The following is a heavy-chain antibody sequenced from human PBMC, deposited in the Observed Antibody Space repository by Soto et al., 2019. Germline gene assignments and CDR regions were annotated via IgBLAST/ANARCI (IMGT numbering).Heavy chain of an antibody. V-gene: IGHV4-31*03. CDR1: GASISGFY. Sequence: SETLSLTCTVSGASISGFYWSWIRQHPGKGLEWIGYIYYSGSTYYNPSLKSRVTISVDTSKNQFSLKLSSVTAADTAVYYCARGETPTHAFDIWGQGTMVTVSS. CDR2: IYYSGST. CDR3: ARGETPTHAFDI. J-gene: IGHJ3*02.